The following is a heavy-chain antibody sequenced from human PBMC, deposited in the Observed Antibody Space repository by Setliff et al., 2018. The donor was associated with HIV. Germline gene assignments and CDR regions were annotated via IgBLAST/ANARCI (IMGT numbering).Heavy chain of an antibody. D-gene: IGHD6-19*01. CDR1: GGSFSGYF. Sequence: PSETLSLTCAVYGGSFSGYFWSWIRQSPGKGLQWIGEINHSGSTTYNPSLKSRVTISADTSKNQFSLKLSAVTAADTALYYCARSGALATSTWSPFDYWGHGNQVTVSS. CDR2: INHSGST. J-gene: IGHJ4*01. CDR3: ARSGALATSTWSPFDY. V-gene: IGHV4-34*01.